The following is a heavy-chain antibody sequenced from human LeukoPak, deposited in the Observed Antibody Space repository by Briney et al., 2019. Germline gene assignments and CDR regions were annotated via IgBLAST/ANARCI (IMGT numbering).Heavy chain of an antibody. CDR2: ISYDGSNE. Sequence: GGSLRLSCAASGFTFSSYVMHWVRQAPGKGLEWVAIISYDGSNEYYADSVKGRFTISRDNSKNTLYLQMNSLRAADTAVYYCARGSIRYSSSWYWFDPWGQGTLVTVSS. V-gene: IGHV3-30*04. D-gene: IGHD6-13*01. J-gene: IGHJ5*02. CDR1: GFTFSSYV. CDR3: ARGSIRYSSSWYWFDP.